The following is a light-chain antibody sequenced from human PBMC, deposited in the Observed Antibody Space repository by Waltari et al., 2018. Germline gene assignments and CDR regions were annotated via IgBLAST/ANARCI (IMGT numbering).Light chain of an antibody. V-gene: IGKV1-39*01. CDR2: AAS. CDR3: QQSYSTPDT. Sequence: DIQMTQSPSSLSASVGDRVTITCRASQSISSYLNWYQQKPGKAPKLLLYAASSLQSGVPSRFSGSGSGTDFTLTISSLQPEDFATYYGQQSYSTPDTFGQGTKLEIK. J-gene: IGKJ2*01. CDR1: QSISSY.